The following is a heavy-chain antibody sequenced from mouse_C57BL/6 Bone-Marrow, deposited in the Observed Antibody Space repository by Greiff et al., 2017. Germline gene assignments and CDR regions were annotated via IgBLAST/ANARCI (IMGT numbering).Heavy chain of an antibody. CDR3: ARRDGYPFAY. V-gene: IGHV5-6*02. Sequence: EVKLVESGGDLVKPGGSLKLSCAASGFTFSSYGMSWVRQTPDKRLEWVATISSGGSYTYYPDSVKGRFTISIDNAKNTLYLQMSSLKSEDTAMYYCARRDGYPFAYWGQGTLVTVSA. CDR2: ISSGGSYT. CDR1: GFTFSSYG. D-gene: IGHD2-3*01. J-gene: IGHJ3*01.